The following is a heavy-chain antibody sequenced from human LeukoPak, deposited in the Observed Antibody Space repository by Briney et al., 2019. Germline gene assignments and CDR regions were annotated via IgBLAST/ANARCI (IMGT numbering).Heavy chain of an antibody. J-gene: IGHJ5*02. D-gene: IGHD2-2*01. CDR2: IIPIFGTA. Sequence: SVKVSCKASGGTFSSYAISWVRQAPGQGLEWMGGIIPIFGTANYAQKFQGRVTITADESTSTAYMELSSLRSEDTAVYYCARGGEPAAMXSWFDXWGQGTLVTVSS. V-gene: IGHV1-69*13. CDR1: GGTFSSYA. CDR3: ARGGEPAAMXSWFDX.